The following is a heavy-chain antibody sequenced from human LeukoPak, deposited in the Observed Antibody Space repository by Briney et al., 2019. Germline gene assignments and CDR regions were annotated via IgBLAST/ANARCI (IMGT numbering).Heavy chain of an antibody. V-gene: IGHV1-18*01. J-gene: IGHJ5*02. CDR2: ISPYNDNT. Sequence: ASVKVSCKASGYTFTRTGINWVRQAPGQGLEWMGWISPYNDNTKYAQKFQGRLTVTTDTSTTTAYMDLRSLRSDDTAVYYCAREGIAAAGTGNWFDPWGQGTLVTVSS. CDR3: AREGIAAAGTGNWFDP. D-gene: IGHD6-13*01. CDR1: GYTFTRTG.